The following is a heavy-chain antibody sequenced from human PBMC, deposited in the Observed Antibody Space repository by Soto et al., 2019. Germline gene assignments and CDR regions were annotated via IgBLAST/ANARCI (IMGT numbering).Heavy chain of an antibody. CDR3: ARNYYDSSGHNWFDP. CDR1: GYTFTSYG. CDR2: ISAYNGNT. Sequence: ASVKVSCNASGYTFTSYGISWVRQAPGQGLEWMGWISAYNGNTNYAQKLQGRVTMTTDTSTSTAYMELRSLRSDDTAVYYCARNYYDSSGHNWFDPWVQGTVVTAS. J-gene: IGHJ5*02. V-gene: IGHV1-18*01. D-gene: IGHD3-22*01.